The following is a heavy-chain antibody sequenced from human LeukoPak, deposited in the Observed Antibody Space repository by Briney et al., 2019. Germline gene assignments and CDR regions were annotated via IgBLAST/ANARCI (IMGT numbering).Heavy chain of an antibody. CDR2: INHSGST. Sequence: SETLSLTCAVYGGSFSGCYWSWIRQPPGKGLEWIGEINHSGSTNYNPSLKSRVTISVDTSKNQFSLKLSSVTAADTAVYYCARGRSTSSSWYKGNPLMDVWGQGTTVTVSS. D-gene: IGHD6-13*01. V-gene: IGHV4-34*01. CDR3: ARGRSTSSSWYKGNPLMDV. CDR1: GGSFSGCY. J-gene: IGHJ6*02.